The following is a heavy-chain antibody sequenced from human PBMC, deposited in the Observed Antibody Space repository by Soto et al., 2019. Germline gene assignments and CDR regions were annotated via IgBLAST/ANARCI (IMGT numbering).Heavy chain of an antibody. CDR3: ARGGAYKIDY. CDR2: ISSSSSTI. V-gene: IGHV3-48*02. CDR1: GFTLSSYS. Sequence: EVQLVESGGGLVQPGGSLRLSCAASGFTLSSYSMNWVRQAPGKGLEWVSYISSSSSTIYYADSVKGRFTISRDNAKKSLWLQMNSLRDEDKAVYYCARGGAYKIDYWGQGTLVTVSS. D-gene: IGHD1-20*01. J-gene: IGHJ4*02.